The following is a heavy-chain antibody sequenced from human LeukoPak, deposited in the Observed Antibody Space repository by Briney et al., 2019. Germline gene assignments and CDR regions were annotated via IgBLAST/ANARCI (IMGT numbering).Heavy chain of an antibody. D-gene: IGHD3-22*01. CDR2: ISYDGSNK. V-gene: IGHV3-30-3*01. CDR1: GFTFSSYA. CDR3: ARGYNLPRITMIVVVISGGFDY. Sequence: PGKSLRLSCAASGFTFSSYAMHWVRQAPGKGLEWVAVISYDGSNKYYADSVKGRFTISRDNSKNTLYLQMNSLRAEDTAVYYCARGYNLPRITMIVVVISGGFDYWGQGTLVTVSS. J-gene: IGHJ4*02.